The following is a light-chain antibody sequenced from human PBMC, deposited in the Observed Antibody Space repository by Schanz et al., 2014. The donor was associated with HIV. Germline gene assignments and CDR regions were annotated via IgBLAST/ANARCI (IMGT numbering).Light chain of an antibody. V-gene: IGLV2-23*02. CDR2: EVN. J-gene: IGLJ1*01. Sequence: QSALTQPASVSGSPGQSITISCTGTSSDVGSYNLLSWYQQYPGKVPKLMIYEVNKRPSGVSSRFSGSKSDNTASLTISRLQTEDEADYYCCSFAGSVHVFGTGTKLTVL. CDR1: SSDVGSYNL. CDR3: CSFAGSVHV.